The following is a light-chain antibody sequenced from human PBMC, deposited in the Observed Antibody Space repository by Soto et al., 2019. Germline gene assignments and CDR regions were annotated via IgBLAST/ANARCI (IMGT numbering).Light chain of an antibody. V-gene: IGKV3-20*01. CDR2: GAS. CDR3: QQYGDSPWT. CDR1: QTVTSSF. J-gene: IGKJ1*01. Sequence: TKSSGTLSLSQWEIATLSCRASQTVTSSFLAWYQRKPGQAPRLLIYGASDRATGIPDRFSGSGSGTDFTLTISRLEPEDFAVYYCQQYGDSPWTFGQGTKVDIK.